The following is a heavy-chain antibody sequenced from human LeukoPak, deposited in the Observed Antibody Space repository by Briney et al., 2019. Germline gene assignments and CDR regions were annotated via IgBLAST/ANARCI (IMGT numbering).Heavy chain of an antibody. V-gene: IGHV1-18*01. J-gene: IGHJ6*02. CDR3: ARDASGYCSSTSCYGPRDV. Sequence: ASVKVSCKASGYTFTSYGISWVRQAPGQGLEWMGWISAYNGNTNYAQKLQGRVTITADESTSTAYMELSSLRSEDTAVYYCARDASGYCSSTSCYGPRDVWGQGTTVTVSS. CDR1: GYTFTSYG. D-gene: IGHD2-2*01. CDR2: ISAYNGNT.